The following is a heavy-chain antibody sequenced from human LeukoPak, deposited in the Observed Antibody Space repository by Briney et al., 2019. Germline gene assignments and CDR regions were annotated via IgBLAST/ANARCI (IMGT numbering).Heavy chain of an antibody. CDR2: ISAYNGNT. CDR1: GYTFTSYG. Sequence: ASVKVSCKASGYTFTSYGISWVRQAPGQGLEWMGWISAYNGNTNYAQKLQGRVTVTTDTSTSTAYMELRSLRSDDTAVYYCARVVYDFWSGYCPGDCYHYYYYYYYMDVWGKGTTVTVSS. CDR3: ARVVYDFWSGYCPGDCYHYYYYYYYMDV. D-gene: IGHD3-3*01. J-gene: IGHJ6*03. V-gene: IGHV1-18*01.